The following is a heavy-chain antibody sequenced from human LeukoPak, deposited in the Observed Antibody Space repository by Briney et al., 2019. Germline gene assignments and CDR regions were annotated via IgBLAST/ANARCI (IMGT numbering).Heavy chain of an antibody. J-gene: IGHJ1*01. CDR2: ISWNGGSI. Sequence: PGGSLRLSCAASGFTFDDYAMHWVRQAPGKGLEWVSGISWNGGSIGYADSVKGRFTISRDNVKNSLYLQMNSLRAEDTALYYCAKAPGWELKRFFQHWGQGTLVTVSS. CDR3: AKAPGWELKRFFQH. CDR1: GFTFDDYA. V-gene: IGHV3-9*01. D-gene: IGHD1-26*01.